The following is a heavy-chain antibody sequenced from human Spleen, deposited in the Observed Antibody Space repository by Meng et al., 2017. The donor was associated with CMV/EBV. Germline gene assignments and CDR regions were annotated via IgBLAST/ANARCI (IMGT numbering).Heavy chain of an antibody. CDR2: IIPIFGTA. D-gene: IGHD6-19*01. Sequence: KAAGGTFSSYAISWVRQAPGQGLEWMGGIIPIFGTANYARKFQGRVTITTDESTSTAYMELSSLRSEDTAIYFCARDQWLVRKYDYWGQGTLVTVSS. CDR3: ARDQWLVRKYDY. J-gene: IGHJ4*02. CDR1: GGTFSSYA. V-gene: IGHV1-69*05.